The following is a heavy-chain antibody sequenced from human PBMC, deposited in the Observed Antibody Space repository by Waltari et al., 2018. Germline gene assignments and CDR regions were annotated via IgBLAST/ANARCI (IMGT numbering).Heavy chain of an antibody. J-gene: IGHJ3*01. Sequence: YWGWIRQPPGKGLGWIGTISYAGTTYTNPSLRSRLTMSRDTSKNQLSLTLGSTTAADTAVYYCATYIGASVGTAAFDVWGQGTMVTVSS. CDR3: ATYIGASVGTAAFDV. D-gene: IGHD5-12*01. CDR1: Y. V-gene: IGHV4-39*01. CDR2: ISYAGTT.